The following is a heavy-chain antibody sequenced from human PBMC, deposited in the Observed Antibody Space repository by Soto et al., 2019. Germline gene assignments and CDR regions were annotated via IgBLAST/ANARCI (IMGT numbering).Heavy chain of an antibody. CDR1: GGSISSGGYY. D-gene: IGHD6-6*01. CDR2: IYYSGST. V-gene: IGHV4-31*03. J-gene: IGHJ4*02. CDR3: ARSPGSSSPYDY. Sequence: PSETLSLTCTVSGGSISSGGYYWSWIRQHPGKGLEWIGYIYYSGSTYYNPSLKSRVTISVDTSKNQFSLKLSSVTAADTAVYYCARSPGSSSPYDYWGQGTLVTVS.